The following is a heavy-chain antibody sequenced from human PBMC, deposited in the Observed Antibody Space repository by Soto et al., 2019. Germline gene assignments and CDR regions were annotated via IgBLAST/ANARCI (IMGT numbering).Heavy chain of an antibody. D-gene: IGHD2-15*01. Sequence: GGSLRLSCAASGFTVSSNYMSWVRQAPGKGLEWVSVIYSGGSTYYADSVKGRFTISRDNSKNTLYLQMNSLRAEDTAVYYCARDVVTGGYYYYYGMDVWGQGTTVTVSS. CDR1: GFTVSSNY. CDR3: ARDVVTGGYYYYYGMDV. V-gene: IGHV3-53*01. J-gene: IGHJ6*02. CDR2: IYSGGST.